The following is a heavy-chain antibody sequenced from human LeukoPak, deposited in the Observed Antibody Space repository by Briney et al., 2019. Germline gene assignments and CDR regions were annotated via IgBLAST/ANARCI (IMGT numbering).Heavy chain of an antibody. D-gene: IGHD3-3*01. CDR2: ISPSATSI. CDR1: GFTFSDYY. Sequence: GGSLRLSCAVSGFTFSDYYMSWIRQAPGKGLQLLSFISPSATSIHYADSVRGRFTISRDNGKNSLDLQMNSLRAEDTAVYFCARAPFYYGLWSGHFDYWGQGSLVTVSS. CDR3: ARAPFYYGLWSGHFDY. V-gene: IGHV3-11*01. J-gene: IGHJ4*02.